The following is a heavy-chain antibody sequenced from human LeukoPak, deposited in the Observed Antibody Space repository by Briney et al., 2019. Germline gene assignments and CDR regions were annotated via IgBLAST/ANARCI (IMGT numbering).Heavy chain of an antibody. CDR3: AADSSGYYYGPY. Sequence: SETLSLTCTVSGDSISSTSYYWGWIRQPPGKGLEWIGSIYYSGNTYYSPSLKSRVTISVDTPKNQFSLKLSSVTAADTAVYYCAADSSGYYYGPYWGQGTLVTVSS. V-gene: IGHV4-39*01. CDR1: GDSISSTSYY. CDR2: IYYSGNT. D-gene: IGHD3-22*01. J-gene: IGHJ4*02.